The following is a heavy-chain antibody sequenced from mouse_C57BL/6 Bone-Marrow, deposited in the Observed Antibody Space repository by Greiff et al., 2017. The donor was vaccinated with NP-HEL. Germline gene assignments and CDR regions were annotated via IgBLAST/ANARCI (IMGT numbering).Heavy chain of an antibody. V-gene: IGHV10-1*01. CDR1: GFSFNTYA. CDR3: VRERDYPYYAMDY. J-gene: IGHJ4*01. D-gene: IGHD2-4*01. Sequence: VQLKESGGGLVQPKGSLKLSCAASGFSFNTYAMNWVRQAPGKGLEWVARIRSKSNNYATYYADSVKDRFTISRDDSESTLYLQMNNLKTEDTAMYYCVRERDYPYYAMDYWGQGTSVTVSS. CDR2: IRSKSNNYAT.